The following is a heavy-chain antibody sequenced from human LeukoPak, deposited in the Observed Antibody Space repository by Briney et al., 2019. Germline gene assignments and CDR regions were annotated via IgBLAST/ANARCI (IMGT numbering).Heavy chain of an antibody. V-gene: IGHV1-2*02. J-gene: IGHJ4*02. CDR2: INPNSGGT. D-gene: IGHD6-19*01. CDR3: ARDEGSGWYDY. CDR1: GYTFTGYY. Sequence: ASVKVSCEASGYTFTGYYMHWVRQAPGQGLEWMGGINPNSGGTNYAQKFQGRVTMTRDTSISTAYMELSRLRSDDTAVYYCARDEGSGWYDYWGQGTLVTVSS.